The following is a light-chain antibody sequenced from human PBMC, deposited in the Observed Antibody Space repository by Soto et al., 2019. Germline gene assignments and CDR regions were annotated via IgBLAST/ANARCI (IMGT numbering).Light chain of an antibody. J-gene: IGLJ2*01. CDR1: RSNIGNND. Sequence: QSALTQPPSVSADPGQTVTISCSGSRSNIGNNDVSWYQHLPGAAPKLLIYDNNRRHSGIPDRFSGSKSGTSATLGITGLQTGDEGDYYCGTWDSTLSVGVFGGGTKLTAL. CDR3: GTWDSTLSVGV. CDR2: DNN. V-gene: IGLV1-51*01.